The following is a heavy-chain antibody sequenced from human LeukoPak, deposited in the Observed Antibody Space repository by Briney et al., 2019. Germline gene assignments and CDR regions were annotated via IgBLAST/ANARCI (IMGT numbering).Heavy chain of an antibody. CDR3: ARLNDYGDYGAPGYWFDP. Sequence: SETLSFTCAVSGGSISSSNWWSWVRQPPGKGLEWIGEIYHSGSTNYNPSLESRVTISVDKSKNQFSLKLSSVTAADTAVYYCARLNDYGDYGAPGYWFDPWGQGTLVTVSS. CDR1: GGSISSSNW. J-gene: IGHJ5*02. CDR2: IYHSGST. V-gene: IGHV4-4*02. D-gene: IGHD4-17*01.